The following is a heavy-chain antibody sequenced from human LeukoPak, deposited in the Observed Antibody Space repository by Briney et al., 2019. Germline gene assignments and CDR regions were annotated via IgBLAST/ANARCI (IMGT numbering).Heavy chain of an antibody. J-gene: IGHJ4*02. CDR2: IWYDGSNK. CDR1: GFTFSSYG. CDR3: ARDGPTSGSYYLDY. D-gene: IGHD1-26*01. Sequence: GVSLRLSCAASGFTFSSYGMHWVRQAPGKGLEWVAVIWYDGSNKYYADSVKGRFTISRDNSKNTLYLQMNSLRAEDTAVYYCARDGPTSGSYYLDYWGQGTLVTVSS. V-gene: IGHV3-33*01.